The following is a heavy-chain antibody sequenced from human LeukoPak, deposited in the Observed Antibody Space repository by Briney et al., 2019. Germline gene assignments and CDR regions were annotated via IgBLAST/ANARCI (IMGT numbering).Heavy chain of an antibody. J-gene: IGHJ5*01. D-gene: IGHD2-15*01. CDR2: VYPGDSHT. V-gene: IGHV5-51*01. CDR3: VRTPTCSSGTCYPNWFDS. Sequence: GESLQISCQGSGYSFTNNWIGWVRHMPGEGLDWMAIVYPGDSHTKYNPSFQGQVTISADKSSSTAYLQWISLRASDTAIYYCVRTPTCSSGTCYPNWFDSWGQGTLVTVSS. CDR1: GYSFTNNW.